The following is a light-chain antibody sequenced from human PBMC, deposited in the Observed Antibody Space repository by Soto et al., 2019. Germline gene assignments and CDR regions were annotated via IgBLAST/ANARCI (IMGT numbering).Light chain of an antibody. Sequence: EIVLTQSPGTLSLSPGERATLSCRASQSVSSSYLAWYQQKPGQAPRLLIYGASSRATGIPDRFSGSGSGKDFTLTISRLEPEDFAVYYCQQYGSSPWTFGQGTKGDIK. CDR2: GAS. CDR1: QSVSSSY. V-gene: IGKV3-20*01. J-gene: IGKJ1*01. CDR3: QQYGSSPWT.